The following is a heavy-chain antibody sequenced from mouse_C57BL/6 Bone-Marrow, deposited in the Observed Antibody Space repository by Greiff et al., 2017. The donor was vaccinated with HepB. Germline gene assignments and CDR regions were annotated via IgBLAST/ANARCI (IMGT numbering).Heavy chain of an antibody. CDR3: ARSRSTGLRLQTFDY. V-gene: IGHV1-55*01. D-gene: IGHD3-2*02. J-gene: IGHJ2*01. Sequence: QVQLQQSGAELVKPGASVKMSCKASGYTFTSYWITWVKQRPGQGLEWIGDIYPGSGSTNYNEKFKSKATLTVDTSSSTAYMQLSSLTSEDSAVYYCARSRSTGLRLQTFDYWGQGTTLTVSS. CDR1: GYTFTSYW. CDR2: IYPGSGST.